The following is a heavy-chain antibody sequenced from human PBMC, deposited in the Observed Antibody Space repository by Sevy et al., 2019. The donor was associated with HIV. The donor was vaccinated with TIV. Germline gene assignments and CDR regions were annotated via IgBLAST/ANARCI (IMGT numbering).Heavy chain of an antibody. CDR2: ISYDGSNK. Sequence: GGSLRLSCAASGITFSSYGMHWVRQAPGKGLEWVAVISYDGSNKYYADSVKGRFTISRDNSKNTLYLQMNSLRAEDTPVYYCAKRGYCSGGSCHNLDYWGQGTLVTVSS. V-gene: IGHV3-30*18. CDR1: GITFSSYG. J-gene: IGHJ4*02. D-gene: IGHD2-15*01. CDR3: AKRGYCSGGSCHNLDY.